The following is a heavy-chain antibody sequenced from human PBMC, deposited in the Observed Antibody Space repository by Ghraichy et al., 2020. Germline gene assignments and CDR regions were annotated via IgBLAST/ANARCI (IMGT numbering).Heavy chain of an antibody. J-gene: IGHJ4*02. Sequence: GGSLRLSCAASGFTFSSYSMSWVRQAPGKGLEWVSSISSSSSYIYYADSVKGRFTISRDNAKNSLSLQMNSLRAEDTAVYYCARARYSGSYWIPWDFDYWGQGSLVTVSS. CDR1: GFTFSSYS. CDR3: ARARYSGSYWIPWDFDY. CDR2: ISSSSSYI. D-gene: IGHD1-26*01. V-gene: IGHV3-21*01.